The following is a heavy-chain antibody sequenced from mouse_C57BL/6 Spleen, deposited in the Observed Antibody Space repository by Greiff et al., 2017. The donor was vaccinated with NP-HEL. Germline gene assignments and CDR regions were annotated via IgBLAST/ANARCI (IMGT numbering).Heavy chain of an antibody. Sequence: EVKVVESGGGLVKPGGSLKLSCAASGFTFSSYTMSWVRQTPEKRLEWVATISGGGGNTYYPDSVKGRFTISRDNAKNTLYLQMSRLRSEDTALYYCARHGGAMDYWGQGTSVTVSS. CDR2: ISGGGGNT. CDR1: GFTFSSYT. V-gene: IGHV5-9*01. J-gene: IGHJ4*01. CDR3: ARHGGAMDY.